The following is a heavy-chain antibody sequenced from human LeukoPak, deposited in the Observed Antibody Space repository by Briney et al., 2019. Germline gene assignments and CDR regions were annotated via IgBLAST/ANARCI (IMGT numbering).Heavy chain of an antibody. CDR2: ISSSISYI. CDR3: ARFTGTTGFDY. D-gene: IGHD1-1*01. J-gene: IGHJ4*02. V-gene: IGHV3-21*01. Sequence: PGGSLRLSCAASGFTFSSYSMNWVRQAPGKGLEWVSSISSSISYIYYADSGEGRLPISRDNAKNSLYLQMNSLRAEDTAVYYCARFTGTTGFDYWGQGTLATVSS. CDR1: GFTFSSYS.